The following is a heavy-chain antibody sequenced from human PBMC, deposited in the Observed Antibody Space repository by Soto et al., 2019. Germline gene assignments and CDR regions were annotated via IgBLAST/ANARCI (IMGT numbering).Heavy chain of an antibody. CDR1: GFTFSSYA. Sequence: PGGSLRLSCAASGFTFSSYAMHWVRQAPGKGLEWVAVISYDGSNKYYADSVKGRFTISRDNSKNTLYLQMNSLRAEDTAVYYCARDFYDILTGKIDYWGQGTLVTVSS. CDR3: ARDFYDILTGKIDY. CDR2: ISYDGSNK. J-gene: IGHJ4*02. D-gene: IGHD3-9*01. V-gene: IGHV3-30-3*01.